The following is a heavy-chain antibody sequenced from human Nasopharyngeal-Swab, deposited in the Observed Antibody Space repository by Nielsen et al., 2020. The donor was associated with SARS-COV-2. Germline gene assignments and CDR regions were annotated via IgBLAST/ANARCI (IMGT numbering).Heavy chain of an antibody. Sequence: GASLQISCAASGFTFSSYGMHWVRQAPGKGLEWVAVIWYDGSNKYYADSVKGRFTISRDNSKNTLYLQMNSLRAEDTAVYYCARESTPHCSSTSCLPDYWGQGTLVTVSS. J-gene: IGHJ4*02. CDR3: ARESTPHCSSTSCLPDY. CDR1: GFTFSSYG. V-gene: IGHV3-33*01. CDR2: IWYDGSNK. D-gene: IGHD2-2*01.